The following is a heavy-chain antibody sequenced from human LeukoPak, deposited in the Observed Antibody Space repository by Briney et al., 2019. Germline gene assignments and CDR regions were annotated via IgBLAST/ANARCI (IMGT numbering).Heavy chain of an antibody. CDR2: INPNSGGT. V-gene: IGHV1-2*02. CDR1: GYTFTGYY. CDR3: ARSPFTIFGVVIIPDELDY. Sequence: ASVSVSCKASGYTFTGYYMHWGRQAPGQGLEWRGWINPNSGGTNYAQKFQGRVTMTRDTSISTAYMELSRLRSDDTAVYYCARSPFTIFGVVIIPDELDYWGQGTLVTVSS. J-gene: IGHJ4*02. D-gene: IGHD3-3*01.